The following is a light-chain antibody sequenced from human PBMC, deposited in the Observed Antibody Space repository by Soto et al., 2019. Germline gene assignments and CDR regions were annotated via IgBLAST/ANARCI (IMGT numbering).Light chain of an antibody. CDR1: ESVSSNY. Sequence: EIVLTQSPGTLSSSPGERATLSCRASESVSSNYVAWYQQRPGQAPRLLIYAASNRARGIPDRFGGSGSGTDFTLTVSRLEPADFAVYYGQQYGSAPWTFGQGTKV. CDR3: QQYGSAPWT. CDR2: AAS. V-gene: IGKV3-20*01. J-gene: IGKJ1*01.